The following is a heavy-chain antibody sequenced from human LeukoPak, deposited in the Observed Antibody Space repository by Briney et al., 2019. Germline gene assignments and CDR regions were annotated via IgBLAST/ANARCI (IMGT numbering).Heavy chain of an antibody. V-gene: IGHV1-69*13. Sequence: SVKVSCKASGGTFSSYAISWVRQAPGQGLEWMGGIIPIFGTANYAQKFQGSVTITADESTSTAYMELSSLRSEDTAVYYCARDNDWKNWFDPWGQGTLVTVSS. D-gene: IGHD1-1*01. CDR3: ARDNDWKNWFDP. CDR2: IIPIFGTA. J-gene: IGHJ5*02. CDR1: GGTFSSYA.